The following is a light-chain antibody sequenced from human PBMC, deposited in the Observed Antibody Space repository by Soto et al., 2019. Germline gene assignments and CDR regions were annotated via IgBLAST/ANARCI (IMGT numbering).Light chain of an antibody. CDR3: SSYTSSRTYV. V-gene: IGLV2-14*01. CDR1: SCDVGAYSY. J-gene: IGLJ1*01. CDR2: DVS. Sequence: QSVLTQPASVSGSPGQSITISCTGTSCDVGAYSYVSWYQQHPGKAPKLIIYDVSDRPSGISNRFSGSKSDNTASLTISGLQAEDEAEYYCSSYTSSRTYVFXTGTKVTVL.